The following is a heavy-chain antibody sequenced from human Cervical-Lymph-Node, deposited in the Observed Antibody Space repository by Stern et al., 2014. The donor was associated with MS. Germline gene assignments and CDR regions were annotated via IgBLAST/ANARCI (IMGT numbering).Heavy chain of an antibody. CDR3: ARDLSYGSLHFDS. Sequence: MQLVESGGGVVQPGRSLRISCVASGFTFSNYGMHWVRQAPGKGLEWVADFWADGRNTYYADSLESRVTVSIANYKRTDERQMNSLRAEDTAVYYCARDLSYGSLHFDSWGQGTLVTVSS. D-gene: IGHD5-18*01. CDR1: GFTFSNYG. J-gene: IGHJ4*02. V-gene: IGHV3-33*01. CDR2: FWADGRNT.